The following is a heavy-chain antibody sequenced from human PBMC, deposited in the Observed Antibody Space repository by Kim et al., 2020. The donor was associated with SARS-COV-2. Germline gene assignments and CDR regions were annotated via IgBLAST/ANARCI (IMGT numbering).Heavy chain of an antibody. D-gene: IGHD4-17*01. CDR2: GNT. Sequence: GNTNYDQKLQGRVTMTTDTSTRTAYMELRSLRSDDTAVYYCAVSYGDYDYWGQGTLVTVSS. J-gene: IGHJ4*02. V-gene: IGHV1-18*01. CDR3: AVSYGDYDY.